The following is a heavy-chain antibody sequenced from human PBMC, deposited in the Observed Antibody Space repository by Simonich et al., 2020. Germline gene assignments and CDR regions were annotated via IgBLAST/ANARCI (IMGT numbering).Heavy chain of an antibody. Sequence: EVQLVESGVGLVQPVGSLRLSCAASGFTFMSYWMHWVRQAPGKGMVWVSRIKRDGRSTSYADSVKGRFTISRDNAKNTLYLQMNSLRAEDTAVYYCARDYSNYDAFDIWGQGTMVTVSS. CDR1: GFTFMSYW. V-gene: IGHV3-74*01. D-gene: IGHD4-4*01. CDR2: IKRDGRST. CDR3: ARDYSNYDAFDI. J-gene: IGHJ3*02.